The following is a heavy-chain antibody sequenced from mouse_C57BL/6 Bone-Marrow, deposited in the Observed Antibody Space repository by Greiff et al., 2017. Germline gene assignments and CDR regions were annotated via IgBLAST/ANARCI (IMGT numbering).Heavy chain of an antibody. V-gene: IGHV1-55*01. CDR2: IYPTSGRT. D-gene: IGHD4-1*01. CDR1: GYTFTSYW. Sequence: QVQLQQPGADLVKPGASVKMSCTASGYTFTSYWITWVKQRPGQGLEWIGDIYPTSGRTNYNEKFKSKAILTVDTSSNTAYMQLSSLTSEDSAVFYCARSGPLGRSFDYWGQGTTLTVSS. J-gene: IGHJ2*01. CDR3: ARSGPLGRSFDY.